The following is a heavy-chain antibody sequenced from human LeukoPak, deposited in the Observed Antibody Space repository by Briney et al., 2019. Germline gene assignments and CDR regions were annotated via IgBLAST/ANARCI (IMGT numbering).Heavy chain of an antibody. CDR2: INGDGSIT. J-gene: IGHJ4*02. CDR3: SRSQFDY. CDR1: RFSFSSYW. Sequence: GGSPRLSCAASRFSFSSYWMLWVRQVPGKGLVWLSRINGDGSITTYADSVKGRFTISRDNAKNILYLQMNSLRAEDTGIYYCSRSQFDYWGQGILVTVSS. V-gene: IGHV3-74*01.